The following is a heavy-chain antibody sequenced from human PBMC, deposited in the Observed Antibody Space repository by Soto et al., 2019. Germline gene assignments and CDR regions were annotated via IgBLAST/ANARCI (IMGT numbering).Heavy chain of an antibody. CDR3: AKEAWDDFSMGYVKSSLPHYMDV. V-gene: IGHV3-30*18. CDR1: GFTFSDHG. J-gene: IGHJ6*03. D-gene: IGHD3-3*01. Sequence: GGSLRLSCAASGFTFSDHGMHWVRQAPGKGLEWVALISFDGNNKYYADSVKGRFTISRDNSNNTLYLQMSSLRADDTAVYYSAKEAWDDFSMGYVKSSLPHYMDVWGRGTTVTGAS. CDR2: ISFDGNNK.